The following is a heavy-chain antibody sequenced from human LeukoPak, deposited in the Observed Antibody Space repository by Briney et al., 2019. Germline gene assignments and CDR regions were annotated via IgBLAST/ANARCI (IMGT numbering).Heavy chain of an antibody. J-gene: IGHJ5*02. Sequence: SQTLSLTCAISGDTVSSNSATWNWLRHSPSRGLEWLGSTYYRSKWYNDYALSVKSQITIKPDTSKNTLSLQLDSMPHECRAVYYCARGSGDCGPRGIWFDPWGQGTLVTVSS. V-gene: IGHV6-1*01. CDR1: GDTVSSNSAT. CDR2: TYYRSKWYN. CDR3: ARGSGDCGPRGIWFDP. D-gene: IGHD2-21*01.